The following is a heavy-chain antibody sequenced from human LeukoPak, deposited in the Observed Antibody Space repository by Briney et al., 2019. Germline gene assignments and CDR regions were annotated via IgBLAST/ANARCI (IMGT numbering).Heavy chain of an antibody. J-gene: IGHJ6*03. D-gene: IGHD4/OR15-4a*01. CDR1: GFTFSTYP. V-gene: IGHV3-23*01. CDR2: ISGSGGST. CDR3: AKERGHPLPNYHMDV. Sequence: GGSLRLSCAASGFTFSTYPMSWVRQAPGKGLEWVSGISGSGGSTYYADSVKGRFTISRDISKSTLYLQMNSLRAEDTAVYYCAKERGHPLPNYHMDVWGKGTTVTVSS.